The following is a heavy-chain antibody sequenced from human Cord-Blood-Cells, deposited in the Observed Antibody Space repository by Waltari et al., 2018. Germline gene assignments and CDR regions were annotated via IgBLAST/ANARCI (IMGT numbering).Heavy chain of an antibody. J-gene: IGHJ3*02. V-gene: IGHV1-69*01. CDR2: SIPILDTA. CDR3: AKSPYDFLSGYYDAFDS. D-gene: IGHD3-3*01. Sequence: QVQLVQSGAEVKKPGSSVKVSCKASGGTFSSYAISWVRQAPGQGLEWMGGSIPILDTADYAKKLQCRVTSTADECTSTAYMELSSLRAEDTAVYYCAKSPYDFLSGYYDAFDSWGQGTMVTVSS. CDR1: GGTFSSYA.